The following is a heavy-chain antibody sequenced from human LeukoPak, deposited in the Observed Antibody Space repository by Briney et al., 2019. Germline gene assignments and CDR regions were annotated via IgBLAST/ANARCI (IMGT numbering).Heavy chain of an antibody. J-gene: IGHJ4*02. CDR1: GFTFSSYS. CDR2: ISSSSSYI. D-gene: IGHD6-13*01. V-gene: IGHV3-21*01. Sequence: GGSLRLSCAASGFTFSSYSMNWVRQAPGKGLGWVSSISSSSSYIYYADSVKGRFTISRDNAKNSLYLQMNSLRAEDTAVYYCATAPEVAAAQWGQGTLVTVSS. CDR3: ATAPEVAAAQ.